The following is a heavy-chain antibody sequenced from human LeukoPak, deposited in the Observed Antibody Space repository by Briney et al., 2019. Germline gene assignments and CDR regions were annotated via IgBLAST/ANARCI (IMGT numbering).Heavy chain of an antibody. Sequence: PGGSLRLSCAASESTFSSYGMNWVRQAPGKGLEWVSRISSSGTYTDYTDSVKGRFTISRDNAKNSLYLQMNSLRAEDTALYFCARGVGYCSSSRCSPGYYMAVWGQGTTVTVFS. CDR3: ARGVGYCSSSRCSPGYYMAV. CDR2: ISSSGTYT. D-gene: IGHD2-15*01. CDR1: ESTFSSYG. J-gene: IGHJ6*03. V-gene: IGHV3-21*01.